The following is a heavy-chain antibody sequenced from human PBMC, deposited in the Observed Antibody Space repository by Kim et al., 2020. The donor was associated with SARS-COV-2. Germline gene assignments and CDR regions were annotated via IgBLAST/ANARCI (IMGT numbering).Heavy chain of an antibody. CDR3: ARGWYSSRWRHWYFDL. D-gene: IGHD6-13*01. J-gene: IGHJ2*01. V-gene: IGHV4-59*01. CDR1: GGSISSYY. Sequence: SETLSLTCTVSGGSISSYYWSWIRQPPGKGLEWIGYIYYSGSTNYNPSLKSRVTISVDTSKNQFSLKLSSVTAADTAVYYCARGWYSSRWRHWYFDLWGRGTLVTVSS. CDR2: IYYSGST.